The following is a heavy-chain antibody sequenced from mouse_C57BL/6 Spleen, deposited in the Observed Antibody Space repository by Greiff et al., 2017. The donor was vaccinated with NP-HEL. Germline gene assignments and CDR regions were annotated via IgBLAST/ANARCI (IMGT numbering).Heavy chain of an antibody. CDR1: GFTFSSYA. J-gene: IGHJ4*01. V-gene: IGHV5-4*01. Sequence: EVKLMESGGGLVKPGGSLKLSCAASGFTFSSYAMSWVRPTPEKRLEWVATISDGGSYTYYPDNVKGRFTISRDNAKNNLYLQMSHLKSEDTAMYYCARDLANWDVDYAMDYWGQGTSVTVSS. CDR3: ARDLANWDVDYAMDY. D-gene: IGHD4-1*01. CDR2: ISDGGSYT.